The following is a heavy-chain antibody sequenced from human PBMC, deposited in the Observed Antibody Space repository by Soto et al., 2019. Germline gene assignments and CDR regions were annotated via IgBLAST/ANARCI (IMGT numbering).Heavy chain of an antibody. J-gene: IGHJ6*02. CDR1: GFTFSSYG. D-gene: IGHD2-15*01. CDR3: AGGSCYTGGDYCYYYGMDV. V-gene: IGHV3-33*01. Sequence: PGGSLRLSCAASGFTFSSYGMHWVRQAPGKGLEWVAVIWYDGSNKYYADSVKGRFTISRDNSKNTLYLQMNSLRAEDTAVYYCAGGSCYTGGDYCYYYGMDVWGQGTTVTVSS. CDR2: IWYDGSNK.